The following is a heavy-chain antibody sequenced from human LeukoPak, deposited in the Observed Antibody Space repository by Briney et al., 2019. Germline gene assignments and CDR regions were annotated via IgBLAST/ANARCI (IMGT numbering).Heavy chain of an antibody. V-gene: IGHV4-61*01. CDR2: IYYSGST. CDR1: GGSVSSRSYY. J-gene: IGHJ4*02. D-gene: IGHD3-22*01. Sequence: PSETLSLTCSVSGGSVSSRSYYWSWIRQPPGKGLEWIGYIYYSGSTNYNPSLKSRVTISVDTSKNQFSLKLSSVTAADTAVYYCATGPDNYNSSSYYFHYWGQGTLVTVSS. CDR3: ATGPDNYNSSSYYFHY.